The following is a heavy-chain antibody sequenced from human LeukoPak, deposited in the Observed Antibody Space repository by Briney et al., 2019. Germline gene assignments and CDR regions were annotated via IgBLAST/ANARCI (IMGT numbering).Heavy chain of an antibody. CDR3: ARATAMVKADAFDI. Sequence: SVKVSCKASGGTFSSYAISWVRQAPGQGLEWMGRIIPILGIANYAQKFQGRVTITAGKSTSTAYMELSSLRSEDTAVYYCARATAMVKADAFDIWGQGTMVTVSS. CDR1: GGTFSSYA. V-gene: IGHV1-69*04. J-gene: IGHJ3*02. CDR2: IIPILGIA. D-gene: IGHD5-18*01.